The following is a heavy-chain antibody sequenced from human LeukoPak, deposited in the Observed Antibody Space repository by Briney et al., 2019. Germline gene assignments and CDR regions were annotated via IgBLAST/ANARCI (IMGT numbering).Heavy chain of an antibody. CDR2: IYYSGST. V-gene: IGHV4-61*03. CDR3: TRGAGWLIDY. D-gene: IGHD3-16*01. J-gene: IGHJ4*02. CDR1: GGSISSGDYY. Sequence: SETLSLTCTVSGGSISSGDYYWSWIRQPPGKGLEWIGYIYYSGSTNYNPSLKSRVTISVDTSKNHFSLKLNSVTTADTAVYYCTRGAGWLIDYWGQGILVTVSS.